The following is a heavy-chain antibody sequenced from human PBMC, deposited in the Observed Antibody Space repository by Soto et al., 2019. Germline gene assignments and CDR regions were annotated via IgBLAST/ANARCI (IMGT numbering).Heavy chain of an antibody. V-gene: IGHV3-30-3*01. D-gene: IGHD5-18*01. CDR2: ISYDGSNK. Sequence: QVQLVESGGGVVQPGRSLRLSCAASGFTFSSYAMHWVRQAPGKGLEWVAVISYDGSNKYYADSVKGRFTISRDKSKNTLYLQMNSLRAEETAVYYCASDPYGYGGFDYWGQGTLVTVSS. CDR3: ASDPYGYGGFDY. J-gene: IGHJ4*02. CDR1: GFTFSSYA.